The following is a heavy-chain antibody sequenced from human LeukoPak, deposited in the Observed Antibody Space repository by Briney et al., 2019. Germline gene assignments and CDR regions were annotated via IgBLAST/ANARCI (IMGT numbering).Heavy chain of an antibody. Sequence: GGSLRLSCAASGFTFSSYAMSWVRQAPGKGLEWVSAISGSGGSTYYADSVKDRFTISRDNSKNTLYLQMNSLRAEDTAVYYCASSFAGFLTGLIIHLGWFDPWGQGTLVTVSS. D-gene: IGHD3-9*01. CDR3: ASSFAGFLTGLIIHLGWFDP. V-gene: IGHV3-23*01. J-gene: IGHJ5*02. CDR2: ISGSGGST. CDR1: GFTFSSYA.